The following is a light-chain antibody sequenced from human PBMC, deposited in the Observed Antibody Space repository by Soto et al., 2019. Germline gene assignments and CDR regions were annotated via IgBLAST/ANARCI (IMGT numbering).Light chain of an antibody. CDR3: EQYDTLLPIT. Sequence: DIRMTQSPSSLSASVGDRVTITCQASQDISNYLNWYQQKPGKAPKLLIYDASNCETGVPSRFSGSGSGTDFTFTISSLQPEDIATYYCEQYDTLLPITFGQGTRLEIK. J-gene: IGKJ5*01. V-gene: IGKV1-33*01. CDR2: DAS. CDR1: QDISNY.